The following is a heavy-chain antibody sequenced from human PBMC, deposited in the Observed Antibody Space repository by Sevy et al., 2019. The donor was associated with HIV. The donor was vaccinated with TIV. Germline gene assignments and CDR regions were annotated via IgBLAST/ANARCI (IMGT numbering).Heavy chain of an antibody. CDR2: ISHDGINE. Sequence: GGCLRLSCIGSGLSFSYYGIHWVRQSPGKGLDWVALISHDGINEYYAESVKGRFTISRDNSKNTVYLEMNSLRNEDTAIYFCANAYSGSYAHSYLYALDVWGQGTTVTVSS. V-gene: IGHV3-30*18. CDR1: GLSFSYYG. CDR3: ANAYSGSYAHSYLYALDV. J-gene: IGHJ6*02. D-gene: IGHD1-26*01.